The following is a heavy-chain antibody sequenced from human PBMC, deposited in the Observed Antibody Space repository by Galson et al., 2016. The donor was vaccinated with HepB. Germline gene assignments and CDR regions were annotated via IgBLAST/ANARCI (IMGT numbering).Heavy chain of an antibody. D-gene: IGHD3/OR15-3a*01. Sequence: SLRLSCAASGFSFNTYGMNWVRQAPGKGLEWVALIWYDGSKKYYVDSVKGRFTISRNNSQNTLYLQMNSLRAEDTAVYYCARFGTGLDYWGQGTLVTVSS. CDR1: GFSFNTYG. V-gene: IGHV3-33*01. CDR3: ARFGTGLDY. J-gene: IGHJ4*02. CDR2: IWYDGSKK.